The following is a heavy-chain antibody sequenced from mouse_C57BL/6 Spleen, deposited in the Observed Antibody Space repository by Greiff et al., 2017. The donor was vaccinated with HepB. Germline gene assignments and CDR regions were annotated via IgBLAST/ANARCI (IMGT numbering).Heavy chain of an antibody. J-gene: IGHJ4*01. D-gene: IGHD2-5*01. CDR1: GYTFTDYN. Sequence: EVQLQQSGPELVKPGASVKIPCKASGYTFTDYNMDWVKQSHGKSLEWIGDINPNNGGTIYNQKFKGKATLTVDKSSSTAYMELRSLTSEDTAVYYCARVHSNYEAMDYWGQGTSVTVSS. CDR2: INPNNGGT. CDR3: ARVHSNYEAMDY. V-gene: IGHV1-18*01.